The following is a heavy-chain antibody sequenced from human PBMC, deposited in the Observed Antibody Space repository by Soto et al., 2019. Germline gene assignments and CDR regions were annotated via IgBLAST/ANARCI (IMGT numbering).Heavy chain of an antibody. CDR2: IDWDDDK. CDR3: ARGSGYWFDY. D-gene: IGHD3-3*01. J-gene: IGHJ4*02. CDR1: GCSLSTSGMC. Sequence: SGPTLVNPTQTLTLTCTFSGCSLSTSGMCVSWIRQPPGKSLEWLAPIDWDDDKYYSTSLKTRLTISKDTSKNQVVLTMTTMDPVDTATYYCARGSGYWFDYWGQGTLVTVSS. V-gene: IGHV2-70*01.